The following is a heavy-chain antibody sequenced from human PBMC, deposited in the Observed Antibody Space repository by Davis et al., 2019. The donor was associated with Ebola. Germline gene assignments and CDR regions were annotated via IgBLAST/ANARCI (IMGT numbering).Heavy chain of an antibody. CDR3: AKSGLSFGVVKYHYGMDV. CDR1: GYTFTSYD. V-gene: IGHV1-8*01. D-gene: IGHD3-3*01. CDR2: MNPNSGNT. J-gene: IGHJ6*04. Sequence: ASVKVSCKASGYTFTSYDINWVRQATGQGLEWMGWMNPNSGNTGYAQKFQGRVTMTRNTSISTAYMELNSLRAEDTAVYYCAKSGLSFGVVKYHYGMDVWGKGTTVTVSS.